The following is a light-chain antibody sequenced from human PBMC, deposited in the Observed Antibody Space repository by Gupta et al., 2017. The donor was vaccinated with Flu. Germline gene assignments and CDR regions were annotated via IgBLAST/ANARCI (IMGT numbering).Light chain of an antibody. J-gene: IGKJ4*01. V-gene: IGKV1-39*01. CDR1: QSVSSY. CDR3: RMTGTDHPSHS. CDR2: DAS. Sequence: DIQMTQYPSSLSASVGDTITLSCRASQSVSSYLNWYQQKPRKAPRRLIYDASSWQRCGTPNCSGSGGVTDVNISISSRLPADFAAYYCRMTGTDHPSHSFGGGTKLEI.